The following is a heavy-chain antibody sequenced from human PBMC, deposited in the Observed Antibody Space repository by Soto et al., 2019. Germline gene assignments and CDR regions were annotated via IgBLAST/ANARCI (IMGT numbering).Heavy chain of an antibody. D-gene: IGHD3-22*01. V-gene: IGHV4-59*01. CDR1: GGSISSYY. CDR2: IYYSGST. J-gene: IGHJ4*02. CDR3: ARSTYYYDSSGYHFDY. Sequence: PSETLSLTCTVSGGSISSYYWSWIRQPPGKGLEWIGYIYYSGSTNYNPSLKSRVTMSVDTSKNQFSLKLSSVTAADTAVYYCARSTYYYDSSGYHFDYWGQGTLVTVSS.